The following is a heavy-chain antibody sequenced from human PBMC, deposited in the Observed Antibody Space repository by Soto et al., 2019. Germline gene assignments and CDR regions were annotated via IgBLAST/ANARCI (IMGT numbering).Heavy chain of an antibody. CDR2: INHSGST. CDR3: ARGGPVLNYYGSGSYYRSYYYYGMDV. V-gene: IGHV4-34*01. J-gene: IGHJ6*02. D-gene: IGHD3-10*01. Sequence: PSETLSLTCAVYGGSFIGYYCIFIRHPPFKWLEWIVEINHSGSTNYNPSLKSRVTISVDTSKNQFSLKLSSVTAADTAVYYCARGGPVLNYYGSGSYYRSYYYYGMDVWGQGTTVTVSS. CDR1: GGSFIGYY.